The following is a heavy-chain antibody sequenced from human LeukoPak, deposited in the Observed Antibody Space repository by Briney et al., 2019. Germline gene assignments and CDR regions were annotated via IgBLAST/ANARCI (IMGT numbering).Heavy chain of an antibody. CDR1: GFTFSNAW. V-gene: IGHV3-15*01. CDR2: IKSKTDGGTT. CDR3: TTVVVVVVAATPGVMDV. Sequence: GGSLRLSCAASGFTFSNAWMSWVRQAPGKGLEWVGRIKSKTDGGTTDYAAPVKGRFTISRDDSKNTLYLRMNSLKTEDTAVYYCTTVVVVVVAATPGVMDVWGQGTTVTVSS. D-gene: IGHD2-15*01. J-gene: IGHJ6*02.